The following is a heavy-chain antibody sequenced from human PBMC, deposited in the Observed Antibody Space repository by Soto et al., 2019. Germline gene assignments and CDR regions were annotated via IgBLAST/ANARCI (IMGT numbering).Heavy chain of an antibody. Sequence: PGGSLRLSCAASGFTFSIYVMHWVRQAPGKGLEWVAVISYDGSNKYYADSVKGRFTISRDNSKNTLYLQMNSLRAEDTAVYYCAKEPYSSGWYTTCYFDYWGQGTLVTVSS. V-gene: IGHV3-30*18. CDR2: ISYDGSNK. CDR3: AKEPYSSGWYTTCYFDY. CDR1: GFTFSIYV. D-gene: IGHD6-19*01. J-gene: IGHJ4*02.